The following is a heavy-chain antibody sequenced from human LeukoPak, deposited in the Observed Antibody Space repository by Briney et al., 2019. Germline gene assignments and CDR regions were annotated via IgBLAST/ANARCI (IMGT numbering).Heavy chain of an antibody. CDR1: GYTFTSYY. Sequence: GASVKVSCKASGYTFTSYYMHWVRQAPGQGLEWMGIINPSGGSTSYAQKFQGRVTMTRNTSISTAYMELSSLRSEDTAVYYCARGMNGGKLSWGRGAFDIWGQGTMVTVSS. CDR3: ARGMNGGKLSWGRGAFDI. CDR2: INPSGGST. J-gene: IGHJ3*02. D-gene: IGHD2-8*01. V-gene: IGHV1-46*01.